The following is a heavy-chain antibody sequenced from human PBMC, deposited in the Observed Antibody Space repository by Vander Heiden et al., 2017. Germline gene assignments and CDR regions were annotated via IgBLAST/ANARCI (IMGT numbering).Heavy chain of an antibody. V-gene: IGHV4-39*01. Sequence: QLQDSGPGLVELSEALSLTCAVSVHPLSSSSYYCGWIRQPPARGLEWIGSMYYTASTYYNPSLKSRVTISAGTSKNQFSLKLRSVTAADTAVYYCARKLWYLYTWFYPWGQGTLVTVSS. CDR2: MYYTAST. D-gene: IGHD5-18*01. CDR1: VHPLSSSSYY. J-gene: IGHJ5*02. CDR3: ARKLWYLYTWFYP.